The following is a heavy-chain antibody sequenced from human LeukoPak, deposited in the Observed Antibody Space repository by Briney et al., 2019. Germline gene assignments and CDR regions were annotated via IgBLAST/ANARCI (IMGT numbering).Heavy chain of an antibody. CDR1: GGSFSGYY. V-gene: IGHV4-34*01. D-gene: IGHD4-17*01. J-gene: IGHJ6*02. Sequence: SETLSLTCAVYGGSFSGYYWSWIRQPPGKGLEWIGEINHSGSTNYHPSLKSRVTISVDTSKNQFSLKLSSVTAADTAVYYCAREIPAVTTLYYYYGMDVWGQGTTVTVSS. CDR2: INHSGST. CDR3: AREIPAVTTLYYYYGMDV.